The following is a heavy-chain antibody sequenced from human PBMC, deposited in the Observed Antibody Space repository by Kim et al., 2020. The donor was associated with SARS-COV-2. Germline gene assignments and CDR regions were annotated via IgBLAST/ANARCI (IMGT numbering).Heavy chain of an antibody. CDR3: ARDSQWELPDY. Sequence: TNYAQKLQGKGTMTTDTATSTAYMELRSLRSDDTAVYYCARDSQWELPDYWGQGTLVTVSS. CDR2: T. V-gene: IGHV1-18*01. D-gene: IGHD1-26*01. J-gene: IGHJ4*02.